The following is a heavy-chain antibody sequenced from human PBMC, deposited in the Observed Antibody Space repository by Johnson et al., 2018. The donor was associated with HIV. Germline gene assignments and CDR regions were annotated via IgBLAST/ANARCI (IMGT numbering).Heavy chain of an antibody. D-gene: IGHD2-21*02. J-gene: IGHJ3*02. CDR1: GFSFSNYW. CDR3: VRDDYAFHI. CDR2: IKSDRSSP. V-gene: IGHV3-74*01. Sequence: VQLVESGGGLVQPGGSLRLSCVVSGFSFSNYWMEWVRQAPGKGLVWVSRIKSDRSSPPYADSVKGRFTISRDNAKNTLYLEMKSLRADDTAVYYCVRDDYAFHIWGQGTMVTVSS.